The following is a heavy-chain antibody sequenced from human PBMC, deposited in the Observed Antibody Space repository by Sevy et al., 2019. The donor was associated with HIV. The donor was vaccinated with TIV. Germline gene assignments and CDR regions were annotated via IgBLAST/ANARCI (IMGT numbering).Heavy chain of an antibody. CDR2: IKPDGSES. Sequence: GGSLRLSCVASGFTFNNFWMAWVRQAPGKGLEWFANIKPDGSESNHVGSVKGRFTISRDNAKNLLYLQMNILTAEDTAVYYCASDVGGGYFDYWGQGTLVTVSS. J-gene: IGHJ4*03. CDR1: GFTFNNFW. D-gene: IGHD3-16*01. V-gene: IGHV3-7*03. CDR3: ASDVGGGYFDY.